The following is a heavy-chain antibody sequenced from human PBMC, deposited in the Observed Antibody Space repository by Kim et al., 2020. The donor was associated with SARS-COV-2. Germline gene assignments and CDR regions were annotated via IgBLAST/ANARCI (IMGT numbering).Heavy chain of an antibody. Sequence: PKGRVTISVDTSKNQFSLKRSSVTAADTAVYYCARQYSSGWYDGGNWFDPWGQGTLVTVSS. CDR3: ARQYSSGWYDGGNWFDP. J-gene: IGHJ5*02. D-gene: IGHD6-19*01. V-gene: IGHV4-39*01.